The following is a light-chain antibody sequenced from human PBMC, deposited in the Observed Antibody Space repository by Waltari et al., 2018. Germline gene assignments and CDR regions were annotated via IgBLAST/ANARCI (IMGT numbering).Light chain of an antibody. CDR3: SAWDSSLSAWV. Sequence: QAGLTRPPSMSKDLRQTATLTCTGNSNNVGYQGAAWLQQHQGHPPKLLSYRNNDRPSGISERFSASRSGNTASLTITGLQPEDEADYYCSAWDSSLSAWVFGGGTKLTVL. CDR1: SNNVGYQG. J-gene: IGLJ3*02. CDR2: RNN. V-gene: IGLV10-54*01.